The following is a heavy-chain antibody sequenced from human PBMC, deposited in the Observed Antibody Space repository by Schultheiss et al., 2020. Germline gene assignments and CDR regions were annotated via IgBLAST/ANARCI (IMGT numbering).Heavy chain of an antibody. J-gene: IGHJ3*02. CDR3: ARDYYDSSGRNDAFDI. CDR1: GFTFSSYW. V-gene: IGHV3-74*01. CDR2: INSDGSST. D-gene: IGHD3-22*01. Sequence: GGSLRLSCAASGFTFSSYWMHWVRQAPGKGLVWVSRINSDGSSTSYADSVKGRFTISRDNSKNTLYLQMNSLRAEDTAVYYCARDYYDSSGRNDAFDIWGQGTMVTVSS.